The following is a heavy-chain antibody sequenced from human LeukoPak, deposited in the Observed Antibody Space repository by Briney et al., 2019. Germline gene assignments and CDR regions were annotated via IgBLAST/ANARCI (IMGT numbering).Heavy chain of an antibody. V-gene: IGHV4-59*01. Sequence: PSETLSLTCTVSGGSISSYYWSWIRQPPGKGLEWIGYIYYSGSTNYNPSLKSRVTISVDTSKNQFSLKLSSVTAADTAVYYCARDTTAAFFFDCWGQGTLVTVSS. CDR3: ARDTTAAFFFDC. CDR2: IYYSGST. J-gene: IGHJ4*02. CDR1: GGSISSYY. D-gene: IGHD1-14*01.